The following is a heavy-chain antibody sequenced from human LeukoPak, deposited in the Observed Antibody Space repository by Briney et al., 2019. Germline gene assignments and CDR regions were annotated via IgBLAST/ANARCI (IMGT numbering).Heavy chain of an antibody. Sequence: GGSLRLSCAASGFTFSSYSMNWVRQAPGKGLEWVSVIYSGGSTYYADSVKGRFTISRDNSKNTLYLQMNSLRAEDTAVYYCARAPSSLWFGELLMFHWGQGTLVTVSS. D-gene: IGHD3-10*01. V-gene: IGHV3-66*01. CDR2: IYSGGST. J-gene: IGHJ4*02. CDR3: ARAPSSLWFGELLMFH. CDR1: GFTFSSYS.